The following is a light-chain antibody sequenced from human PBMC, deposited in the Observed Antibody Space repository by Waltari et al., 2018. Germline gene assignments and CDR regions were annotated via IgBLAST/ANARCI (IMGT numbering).Light chain of an antibody. CDR1: QSISSN. Sequence: EIVMTQSPATLSVSPGDRATLSCRASQSISSNLAWYQQQPGQAPRLLIYGASTRATGIPARFSGSGSGTEFTLTISSLQSEDFALYYCQQYDVWPPYTFGQGTKLEIK. CDR3: QQYDVWPPYT. J-gene: IGKJ2*01. V-gene: IGKV3-15*01. CDR2: GAS.